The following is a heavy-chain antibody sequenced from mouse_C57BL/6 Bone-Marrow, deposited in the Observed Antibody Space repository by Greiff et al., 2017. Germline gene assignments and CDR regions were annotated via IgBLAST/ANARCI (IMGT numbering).Heavy chain of an antibody. CDR1: GYSFTGYY. D-gene: IGHD1-1*01. Sequence: VQLQQSGPELVKPGASVKISCKASGYSFTGYYMNWVKQSPEKSLEWIGKINPSTGGTTYNQKFKAKATLTVDKSSSTAYMQLKSLTSEDSAVYYCARGEITTVDFDVWGTGTTVTVSS. CDR2: INPSTGGT. J-gene: IGHJ1*03. CDR3: ARGEITTVDFDV. V-gene: IGHV1-42*01.